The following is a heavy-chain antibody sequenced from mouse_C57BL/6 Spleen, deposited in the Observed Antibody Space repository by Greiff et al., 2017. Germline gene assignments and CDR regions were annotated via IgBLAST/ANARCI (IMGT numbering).Heavy chain of an antibody. CDR2: ISSGSSTI. Sequence: EVHLVESGGGLVKPGGSLKLSCAASGFTFSDYGMHWVRQAPEKGLEWVAYISSGSSTIYYADTVKGRFTISRDNAKNTLFLQMTSLRSEDTAMYYCARHYYGSSYDAMDYWGQGTSVTVSS. CDR1: GFTFSDYG. V-gene: IGHV5-17*01. J-gene: IGHJ4*01. CDR3: ARHYYGSSYDAMDY. D-gene: IGHD1-1*01.